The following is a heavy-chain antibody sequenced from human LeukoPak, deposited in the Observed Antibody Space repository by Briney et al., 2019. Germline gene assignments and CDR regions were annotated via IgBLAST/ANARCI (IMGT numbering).Heavy chain of an antibody. CDR2: IYPGDSDT. Sequence: SGESLKISCKGSGYTFTNYWIGWVRQMPGKGLEWMGIIYPGDSDTRYSPSLQGQVTISADKSITTAHLQWSTLKASDTAIYYCARQTAGMSYFDYWGQGTPVTVSS. CDR1: GYTFTNYW. J-gene: IGHJ4*02. D-gene: IGHD1-1*01. CDR3: ARQTAGMSYFDY. V-gene: IGHV5-51*01.